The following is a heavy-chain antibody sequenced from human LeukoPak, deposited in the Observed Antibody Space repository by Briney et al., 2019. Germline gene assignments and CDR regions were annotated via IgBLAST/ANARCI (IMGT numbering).Heavy chain of an antibody. Sequence: GGSLRLSCAASGFTFSDYYMSWIRQAAGKGLDGVAYISSSSSYTNYEDSVKGRFTISRDNAKNSLYLQMNSLRAEDTAVYYCARARRRYSYAKGFDYWGQGTLVTVSS. CDR3: ARARRRYSYAKGFDY. J-gene: IGHJ4*02. CDR2: ISSSSSYT. D-gene: IGHD5-18*01. CDR1: GFTFSDYY. V-gene: IGHV3-11*06.